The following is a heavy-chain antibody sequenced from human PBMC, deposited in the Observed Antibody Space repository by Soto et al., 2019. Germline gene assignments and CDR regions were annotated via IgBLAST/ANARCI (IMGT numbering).Heavy chain of an antibody. CDR2: ISSTTNYI. Sequence: GGSLRLSCAASGFTFTRYSMNWVRQAPGKGLEWVSSISSTTNYIYYGDSMKGRFTISKDNAKNSLYLEMNSLRAEDTAVYYCARESEDLTSNFDYWGQGTLVTVSS. J-gene: IGHJ4*02. CDR1: GFTFTRYS. CDR3: ARESEDLTSNFDY. V-gene: IGHV3-21*06.